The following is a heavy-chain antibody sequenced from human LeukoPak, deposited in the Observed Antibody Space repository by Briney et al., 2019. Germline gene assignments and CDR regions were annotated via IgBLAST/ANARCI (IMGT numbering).Heavy chain of an antibody. CDR3: ARGGVLGWYFDI. V-gene: IGHV3-30-3*01. CDR1: GFTFSSYA. J-gene: IGHJ3*02. Sequence: GKSLRLSCVASGFTFSSYAMHWVRQAPGKGLEWVVFISYDGSNKYYADSVKGRFTISRDNSKNTLYLQMNSLRVEDTAVYYCARGGVLGWYFDIWGQGTMVTVSS. D-gene: IGHD6-19*01. CDR2: ISYDGSNK.